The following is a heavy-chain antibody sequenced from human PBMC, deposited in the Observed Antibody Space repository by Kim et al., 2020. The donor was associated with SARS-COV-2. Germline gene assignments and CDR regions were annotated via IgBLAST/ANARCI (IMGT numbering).Heavy chain of an antibody. Sequence: GTHKYYVEYVNGRFTISRNNDNNFLYLQMDSLEAEETAVYYCAKGGRGDYWGQGTLVTVS. CDR2: GTHK. V-gene: IGHV3-7*01. D-gene: IGHD1-26*01. J-gene: IGHJ4*02. CDR3: AKGGRGDY.